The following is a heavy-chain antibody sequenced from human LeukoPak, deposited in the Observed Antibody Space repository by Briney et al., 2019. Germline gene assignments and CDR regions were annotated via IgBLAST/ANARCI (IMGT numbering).Heavy chain of an antibody. D-gene: IGHD2-15*01. Sequence: GGSLRLSCAASGFTFSSYGMHWVRQAPGKGLEWVAVIWYDGSNKYYADSVKGRFTTSRDNSKNTLYLQMNSLRAEDTAVYYCAREGYCSGGSCYSIAAPDYWGQGTLVTVSS. CDR3: AREGYCSGGSCYSIAAPDY. V-gene: IGHV3-33*01. J-gene: IGHJ4*02. CDR2: IWYDGSNK. CDR1: GFTFSSYG.